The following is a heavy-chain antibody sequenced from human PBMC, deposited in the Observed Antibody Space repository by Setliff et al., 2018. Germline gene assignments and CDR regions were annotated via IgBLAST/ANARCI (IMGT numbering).Heavy chain of an antibody. J-gene: IGHJ3*02. D-gene: IGHD1-26*01. CDR2: LYTSGDT. V-gene: IGHV4-4*07. Sequence: SETLSLTCTVSGGSISSHYWTWIRQPAGKGLEWIGRLYTSGDTNYNPSLKSRVTISVDASKNQLSLNLRSVTAADTAVYYCARFTELSSGAFDIWGQGTMVTVSS. CDR3: ARFTELSSGAFDI. CDR1: GGSISSHY.